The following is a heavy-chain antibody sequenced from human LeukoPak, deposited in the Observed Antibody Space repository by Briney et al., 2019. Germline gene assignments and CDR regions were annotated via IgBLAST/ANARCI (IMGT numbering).Heavy chain of an antibody. CDR1: GYTFTDYG. J-gene: IGHJ4*02. Sequence: ASVKVSCKASGYTFTDYGISWVRQAPGQGLEWMGWISVYNGNTNYAQKLQGRATMTTDTSTSTAYMEVRGLRSDDTAIYYCARGTGNYGDPASFDYWGRGTLVTVSS. D-gene: IGHD4-17*01. V-gene: IGHV1-18*01. CDR3: ARGTGNYGDPASFDY. CDR2: ISVYNGNT.